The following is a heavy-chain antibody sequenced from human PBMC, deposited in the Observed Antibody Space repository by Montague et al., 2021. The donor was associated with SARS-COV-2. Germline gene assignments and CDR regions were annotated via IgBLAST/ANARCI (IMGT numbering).Heavy chain of an antibody. Sequence: SETLSLTCAVYGGSFSGYYWSWIRQPPGKGLEWIGEINHSGSTNYNPSLKSRVTISVDTSKNQFSLKLSSVTAADTAVYYCARGHYSSSWDGIRYYFGYWGQGTLVTVSS. V-gene: IGHV4-34*01. J-gene: IGHJ4*02. CDR1: GGSFSGYY. CDR2: INHSGST. D-gene: IGHD6-13*01. CDR3: ARGHYSSSWDGIRYYFGY.